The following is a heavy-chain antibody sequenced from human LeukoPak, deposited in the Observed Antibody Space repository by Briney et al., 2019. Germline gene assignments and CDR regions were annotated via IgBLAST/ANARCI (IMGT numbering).Heavy chain of an antibody. CDR1: GFTFSTYV. V-gene: IGHV3-33*06. Sequence: GGSLRLSCAASGFTFSTYVMHWVRQAPGKGLEWVAVIWHDGSNKYYADSVKGRFTISRDNSKNTLYLQMNSLRAEDTAVYYCAKPPLLWSISTGCWYFDLWGRGTLVTVSS. D-gene: IGHD3-10*01. CDR3: AKPPLLWSISTGCWYFDL. J-gene: IGHJ2*01. CDR2: IWHDGSNK.